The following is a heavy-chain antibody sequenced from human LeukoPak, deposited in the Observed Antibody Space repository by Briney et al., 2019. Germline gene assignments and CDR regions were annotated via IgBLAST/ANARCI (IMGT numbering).Heavy chain of an antibody. Sequence: SETLSPTCTVSGGSISSSSYYWGWIRQPPGKGLEWIGSIYYSGSTYYNPSLKSRVTISVDTSKNQFSLKLSSVTAADTAVYYCARVQELYYGSGSYYFDYWGQGTLVTVSS. CDR3: ARVQELYYGSGSYYFDY. J-gene: IGHJ4*02. D-gene: IGHD3-10*01. CDR2: IYYSGST. V-gene: IGHV4-39*07. CDR1: GGSISSSSYY.